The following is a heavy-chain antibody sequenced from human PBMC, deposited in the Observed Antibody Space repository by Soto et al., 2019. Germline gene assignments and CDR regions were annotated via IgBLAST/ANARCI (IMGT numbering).Heavy chain of an antibody. V-gene: IGHV4-61*01. CDR3: ARGGYIYGADAFDI. Sequence: SETLSLTCTVSGGSVSSGNFNWNWIRQPPGKGLEWIGYIYHSGHTHYDPSLKIRVTISLDTSKNQFSLTLSSVTAADTAVYYCARGGYIYGADAFDIWGQGTLVTVSS. CDR1: GGSVSSGNFN. D-gene: IGHD5-18*01. J-gene: IGHJ3*02. CDR2: IYHSGHT.